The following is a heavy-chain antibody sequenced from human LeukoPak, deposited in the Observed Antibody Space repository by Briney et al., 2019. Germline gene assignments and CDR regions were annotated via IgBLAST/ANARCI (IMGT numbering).Heavy chain of an antibody. Sequence: ASVKVSCKASGYTFTGYYMQWVRQAPGQGLEWMGWINPNSGGTNYAQKFQGGVTMTRDTSISTAYMELSRLRSDDTAVYYCARLYYGSGNLYDYYYMDVWGKGTTVTVSS. CDR1: GYTFTGYY. D-gene: IGHD3-10*01. CDR3: ARLYYGSGNLYDYYYMDV. J-gene: IGHJ6*03. V-gene: IGHV1-2*02. CDR2: INPNSGGT.